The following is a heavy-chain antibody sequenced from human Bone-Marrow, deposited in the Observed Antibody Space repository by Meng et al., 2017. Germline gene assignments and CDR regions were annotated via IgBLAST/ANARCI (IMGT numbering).Heavy chain of an antibody. D-gene: IGHD2-2*01. J-gene: IGHJ5*02. CDR3: ARAGSGIVVVLDP. CDR2: IYYSGST. CDR1: GGSISSSSYY. Sequence: QLQLQELGQGLVKPSETLSLTCTVSGGSISSSSYYWGWIRQPPGKGLEWIGSIYYSGSTYYNPSLKSRVTISVDTSKNQFSLKLSSVTAADTAVYYCARAGSGIVVVLDPWGQGTLVTVSS. V-gene: IGHV4-39*07.